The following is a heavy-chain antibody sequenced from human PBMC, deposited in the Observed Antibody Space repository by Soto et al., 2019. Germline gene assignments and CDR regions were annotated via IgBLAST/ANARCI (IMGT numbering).Heavy chain of an antibody. J-gene: IGHJ4*02. CDR3: AKGARGCSSTSCYWTY. Sequence: EVQLLESGGGLVQPGGSLRLSCAASGFTFSSYAMSWVRQAPGKGLEWVSAISGSGGSTYYADYVKGRFTISGDNSKNTLYLQMNSLRAEDTAVYYCAKGARGCSSTSCYWTYWGQGTLVTVSS. D-gene: IGHD2-2*01. CDR1: GFTFSSYA. CDR2: ISGSGGST. V-gene: IGHV3-23*01.